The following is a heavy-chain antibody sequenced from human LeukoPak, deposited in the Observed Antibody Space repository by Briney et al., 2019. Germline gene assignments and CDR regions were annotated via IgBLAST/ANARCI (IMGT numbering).Heavy chain of an antibody. Sequence: ASVKVSCKASGYAFTGYYMHWVRQAPGQGLEWMGRINPNSGGTNYAQKFQGRVTMTRDTSISTAYMELSRLRSDDTAVYYCARAGYSSGFDRYWGQGTLVTVSS. CDR2: INPNSGGT. CDR3: ARAGYSSGFDRY. V-gene: IGHV1-2*06. CDR1: GYAFTGYY. J-gene: IGHJ4*02. D-gene: IGHD6-19*01.